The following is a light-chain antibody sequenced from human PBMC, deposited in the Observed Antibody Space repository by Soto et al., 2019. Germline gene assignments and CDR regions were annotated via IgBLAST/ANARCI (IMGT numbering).Light chain of an antibody. V-gene: IGLV4-69*01. CDR2: LNSDGSH. CDR3: QTWGTGPL. CDR1: RGHSSYA. Sequence: QLVLTQSPSASASLGASVKLTCTLSRGHSSYAIAWHQQQPEKGPRYLMKLNSDGSHSKGDGIPDRFSGSSSGAERFLTISSLQSEDEADYYCQTWGTGPLFGGGTKLTVL. J-gene: IGLJ3*02.